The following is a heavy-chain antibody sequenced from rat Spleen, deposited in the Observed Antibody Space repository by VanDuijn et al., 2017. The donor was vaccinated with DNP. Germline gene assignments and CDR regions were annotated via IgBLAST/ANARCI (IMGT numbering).Heavy chain of an antibody. CDR3: TSPVPSGHYVMDA. CDR2: INTGSGGT. J-gene: IGHJ4*01. D-gene: IGHD4-3*01. CDR1: GYTFTTYY. Sequence: QVQLQQSGAELAKPGSSVMISCRASGYTFTTYYIGWIKQTTRQGLEYIGYINTGSGGTNYNEKFKGKATLTVDKSSSTAFMQLSSLTPDDSAVYYCTSPVPSGHYVMDAWGQGTSVTVSS. V-gene: IGHV1-43*01.